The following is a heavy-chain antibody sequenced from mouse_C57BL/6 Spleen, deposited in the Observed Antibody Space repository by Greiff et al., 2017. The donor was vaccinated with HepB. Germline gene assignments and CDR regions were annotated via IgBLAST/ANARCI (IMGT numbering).Heavy chain of an antibody. CDR3: AREWYFDY. V-gene: IGHV5-6*01. Sequence: EVKLQESGGDLVKPGGSLKLSCAASGFTFSSYGMSWVRQTPDKRLEWVATISSGGSYTYYPDSVKGRFTISRDNAKNTLYLQMSSLKSEDTAMYYCAREWYFDYWGQGTTLTVSS. CDR2: ISSGGSYT. D-gene: IGHD1-3*01. J-gene: IGHJ2*01. CDR1: GFTFSSYG.